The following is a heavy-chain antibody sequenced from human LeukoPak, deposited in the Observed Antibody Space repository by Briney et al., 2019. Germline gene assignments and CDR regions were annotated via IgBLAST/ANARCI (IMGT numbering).Heavy chain of an antibody. V-gene: IGHV3-30*18. CDR3: AKDPSYGSG. J-gene: IGHJ4*02. CDR1: GFTFSSYD. Sequence: GRSLRLSCAASGFTFSSYDMHWVRQAPGKELEWVALILYDGSNEYYADSVKGRFTISRDNSKNTLYLQMNSLRPEDTAVYYCAKDPSYGSGWGQGTLVTVSS. CDR2: ILYDGSNE. D-gene: IGHD3-10*01.